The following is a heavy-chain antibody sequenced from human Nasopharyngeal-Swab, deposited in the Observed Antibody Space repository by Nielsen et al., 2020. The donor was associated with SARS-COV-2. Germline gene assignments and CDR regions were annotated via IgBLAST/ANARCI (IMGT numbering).Heavy chain of an antibody. J-gene: IGHJ4*02. D-gene: IGHD3-3*01. CDR1: GYTFTTYG. CDR3: ARDVRFLEWSIGFDY. V-gene: IGHV1-46*01. Sequence: ASVKVSCKASGYTFTTYGMNWVRQAPGQGLEWMGIINPSGGSTSYAQKFQGRVTMTRDTSTSTVYMELSSLRSEDTAVYYCARDVRFLEWSIGFDYWGQGTLVTVSS. CDR2: INPSGGST.